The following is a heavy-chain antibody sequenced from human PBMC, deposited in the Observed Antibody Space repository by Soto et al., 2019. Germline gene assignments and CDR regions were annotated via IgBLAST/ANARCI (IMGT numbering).Heavy chain of an antibody. CDR1: CYSITGDNW. CDR3: ATQGFYRMGV. Sequence: TLSLTSAISCYSITGDNWWGWVRQPPGKGLEWIGEIHHSGATNYNPSLKSRVTISVDKSKNQFSLKLNSVTAADTAMFYCATQGFYRMGVWGRGTTVT. CDR2: IHHSGAT. V-gene: IGHV4-4*02. J-gene: IGHJ6*02.